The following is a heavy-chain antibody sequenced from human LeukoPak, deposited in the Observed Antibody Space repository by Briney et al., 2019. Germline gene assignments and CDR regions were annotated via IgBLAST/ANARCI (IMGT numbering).Heavy chain of an antibody. CDR2: IYWDDDK. J-gene: IGHJ4*02. V-gene: IGHV2-5*08. CDR1: GFSLITSGMC. Sequence: GPALVKPTQTLTLTCTFSGFSLITSGMCVSWIRQPPGKALEWLALIYWDDDKRYSPSLKSRLTITKDTSKNQVVLTMTNMDPVDTATYYCAQPVDTAMVHWGQGTLVTVSS. CDR3: AQPVDTAMVH. D-gene: IGHD5-18*01.